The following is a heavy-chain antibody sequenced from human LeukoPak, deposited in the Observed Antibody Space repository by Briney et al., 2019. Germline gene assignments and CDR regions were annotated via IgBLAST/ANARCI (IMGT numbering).Heavy chain of an antibody. CDR2: IYYSGST. D-gene: IGHD6-13*01. V-gene: IGHV4-59*01. CDR3: AREAPYSSNYDY. J-gene: IGHJ4*02. CDR1: GGSISSYY. Sequence: PSETLSLTCTVSGGSISSYYWSWIRQPPGKGLEWIGYIYYSGSTNYNPSLKSRVTISVDTSKNQFSLKLSSMTAADTAVYYCAREAPYSSNYDYWGQGTLVTVSS.